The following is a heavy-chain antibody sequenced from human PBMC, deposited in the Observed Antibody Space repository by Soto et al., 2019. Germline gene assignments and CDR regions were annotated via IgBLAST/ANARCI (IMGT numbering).Heavy chain of an antibody. Sequence: SETLSLTCTFSGVSISSGGYYLSWIRQHPGKGLEWIGYIYYSGSTYYNPSLKSRVTISVDTSKNQFSLKLSSVTAADTAVYYCARGSSNWAYYFDFWGQGTLVTVSS. J-gene: IGHJ4*02. CDR3: ARGSSNWAYYFDF. D-gene: IGHD6-13*01. CDR2: IYYSGST. CDR1: GVSISSGGYY. V-gene: IGHV4-31*03.